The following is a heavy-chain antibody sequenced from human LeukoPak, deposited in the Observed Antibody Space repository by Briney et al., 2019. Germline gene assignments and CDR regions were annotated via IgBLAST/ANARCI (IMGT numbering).Heavy chain of an antibody. J-gene: IGHJ4*02. CDR3: AKDKVPAAMGYYFDY. D-gene: IGHD2-2*01. CDR2: ISCDGGNK. Sequence: GRSLRLSCAASGFTFSSYGMHWVRQAPGKGLEWVAVISCDGGNKYYADSVKGRFTISRDNSKNTLYLQMNSLRAEDTAVYYCAKDKVPAAMGYYFDYWGQGTLVTVSS. V-gene: IGHV3-30*18. CDR1: GFTFSSYG.